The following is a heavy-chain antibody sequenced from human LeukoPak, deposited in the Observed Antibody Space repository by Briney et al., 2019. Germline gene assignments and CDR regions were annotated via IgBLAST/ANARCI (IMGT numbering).Heavy chain of an antibody. V-gene: IGHV3-23*01. CDR1: GFTFSSYA. Sequence: TGGSLRLSCAASGFTFSSYAMSWVRQAPGKGLEWVSAISGSGGSIYYADSVKGRFTISRDNSKNTLYLQMNSLRAEDTAVYYCAKAPWEYGSGSYYNLHFDYWGQGTLVTVSS. D-gene: IGHD3-10*01. J-gene: IGHJ4*02. CDR3: AKAPWEYGSGSYYNLHFDY. CDR2: ISGSGGSI.